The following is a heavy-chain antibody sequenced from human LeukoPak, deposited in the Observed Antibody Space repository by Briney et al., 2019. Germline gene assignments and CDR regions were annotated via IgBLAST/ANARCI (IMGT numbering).Heavy chain of an antibody. CDR2: IYSGGST. V-gene: IGHV3-53*01. CDR1: GFTVSSNY. J-gene: IGHJ4*02. D-gene: IGHD6-19*01. Sequence: GGSLRLSCAASGFTVSSNYMSWVRQAPGKGLEWVSVIYSGGSTYYADSVKGRFTISRDNSKNTLYLQMDSLRAEDTAVYYCASGLIAVAGTPTRRDYWGQGTLVTVSS. CDR3: ASGLIAVAGTPTRRDY.